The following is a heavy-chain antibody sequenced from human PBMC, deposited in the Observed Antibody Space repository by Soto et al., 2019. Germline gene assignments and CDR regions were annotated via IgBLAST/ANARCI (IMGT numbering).Heavy chain of an antibody. V-gene: IGHV3-23*01. D-gene: IGHD2-15*01. CDR1: GFTFSSYA. J-gene: IGHJ4*02. CDR2: ISGSGGST. Sequence: GGSLILSCAASGFTFSSYAMSWVRQAPGKGLEWVSAISGSGGSTYYADSLKGRFTISRDNSKNTLYLQMSSLGAEDTAVYYCAKVVGLVDPYDYWGQGIQVTVSS. CDR3: AKVVGLVDPYDY.